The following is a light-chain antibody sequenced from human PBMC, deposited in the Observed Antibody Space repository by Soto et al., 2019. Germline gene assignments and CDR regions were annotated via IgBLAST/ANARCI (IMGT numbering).Light chain of an antibody. J-gene: IGKJ2*01. V-gene: IGKV3-20*01. CDR3: HQYCSSPYT. Sequence: EIVLTQSPGTLSLSPGERATLSCRASQSVSSSYLAWYQQKPGQAPRLLIYGASSRATGIPDRFSGSGSGRDFTLNISSLEPRGFEVYYWHQYCSSPYTFGQGPKVEIK. CDR1: QSVSSSY. CDR2: GAS.